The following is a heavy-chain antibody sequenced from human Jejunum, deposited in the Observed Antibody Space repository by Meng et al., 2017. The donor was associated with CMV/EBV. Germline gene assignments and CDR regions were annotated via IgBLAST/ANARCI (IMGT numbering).Heavy chain of an antibody. Sequence: SGSRSTYYWAWIRQHPGKGLEWLWSFYDGETTFYDPSLKSRVTIFVNTSKNHFSLRLSSVTAADTAVYYCARHDRSCFNWNDDVPYWGQGTPVTVSS. V-gene: IGHV4-39*01. CDR3: ARHDRSCFNWNDDVPY. CDR1: SGSRSTYY. D-gene: IGHD1-20*01. CDR2: FYDGETT. J-gene: IGHJ4*02.